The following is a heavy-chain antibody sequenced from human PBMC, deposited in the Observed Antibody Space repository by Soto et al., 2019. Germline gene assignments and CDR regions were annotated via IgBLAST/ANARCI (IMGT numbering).Heavy chain of an antibody. CDR2: ISGSGGST. Sequence: AGGSLRLSCAASGFTFSSYAMSWVRQAPGKGLEWVSAISGSGGSTYYADSVKGRFTISRDNSKNTLYLQMNSLRAEDTAVYYCANSYDILTGYYDYWGQGTLVTVSS. CDR1: GFTFSSYA. V-gene: IGHV3-23*01. D-gene: IGHD3-9*01. J-gene: IGHJ4*02. CDR3: ANSYDILTGYYDY.